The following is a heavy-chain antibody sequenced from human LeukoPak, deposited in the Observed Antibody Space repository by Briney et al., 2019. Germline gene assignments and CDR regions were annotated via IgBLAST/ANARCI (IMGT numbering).Heavy chain of an antibody. CDR3: ARGTRQSSNHYFDY. D-gene: IGHD4-11*01. CDR2: IYYSGST. CDR1: GGSISSSSYY. V-gene: IGHV4-39*07. Sequence: SETLSLTCTVSGGSISSSSYYWGWIRPPPGKGLKWIGSIYYSGSTYYNPSLKSRVTISVDTSKTQFSLKLSSVTAADTAVYYCARGTRQSSNHYFDYWGQGTLVTVSS. J-gene: IGHJ4*02.